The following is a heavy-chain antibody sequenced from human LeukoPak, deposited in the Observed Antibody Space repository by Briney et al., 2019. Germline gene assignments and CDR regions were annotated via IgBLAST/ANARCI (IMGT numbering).Heavy chain of an antibody. CDR3: ARDRERRYYYDSSGFEYFQH. D-gene: IGHD3-22*01. CDR2: IYSGGST. V-gene: IGHV3-66*01. CDR1: GFTFNSYS. Sequence: GGSLRLSCAASGFTFNSYSMNWFRQAPGKGLEWVSVIYSGGSTYYADSVKGRFTISRDNSKNTLYLQMNSLRAEDTAVYYCARDRERRYYYDSSGFEYFQHWGQGTLVTVSS. J-gene: IGHJ1*01.